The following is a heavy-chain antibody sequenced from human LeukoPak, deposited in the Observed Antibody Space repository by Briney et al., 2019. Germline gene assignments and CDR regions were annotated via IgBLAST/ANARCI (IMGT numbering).Heavy chain of an antibody. J-gene: IGHJ5*02. Sequence: ESGGSLRLSCAASGFTFSSYAMSWVRQAPGKGLEWVSAISGSGGSTYYADSVKGRFTISRDNSKNTLYLQMNSLRAEDTAVYYCATRLVVVIANNWFDPRGQGTLVTVSS. CDR1: GFTFSSYA. V-gene: IGHV3-23*01. D-gene: IGHD2-21*01. CDR2: ISGSGGST. CDR3: ATRLVVVIANNWFDP.